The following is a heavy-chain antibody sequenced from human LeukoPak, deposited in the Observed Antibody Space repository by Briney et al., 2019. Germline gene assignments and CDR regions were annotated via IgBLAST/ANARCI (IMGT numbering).Heavy chain of an antibody. V-gene: IGHV3-30*18. CDR2: ISYDGSDK. J-gene: IGHJ4*02. CDR3: AKDRSSNWALDY. CDR1: GFTFSSSG. D-gene: IGHD1-1*01. Sequence: PGGSLRLSCAASGFTFSSSGMHWVRQAPGKGLEWVAVISYDGSDKYYEDSVKGRFTISRDNSKNTLYLQMNSLRAEDTAVYYCAKDRSSNWALDYWGQGTLVTVSS.